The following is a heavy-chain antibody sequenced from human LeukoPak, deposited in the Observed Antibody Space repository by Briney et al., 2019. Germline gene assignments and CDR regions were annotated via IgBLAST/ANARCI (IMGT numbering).Heavy chain of an antibody. CDR1: GGPINSTNYH. CDR2: IFYSGRA. V-gene: IGHV4-31*03. Sequence: SETLSLTCSVSGGPINSTNYHWGWLRQRPGKGLEWIGHIFYSGRASYDPSLGSRPTISLDKSKNQFSLNLTSVTAADTALYYCARTVLKFYLDVWGKGTTVTVS. J-gene: IGHJ6*03. CDR3: ARTVLKFYLDV.